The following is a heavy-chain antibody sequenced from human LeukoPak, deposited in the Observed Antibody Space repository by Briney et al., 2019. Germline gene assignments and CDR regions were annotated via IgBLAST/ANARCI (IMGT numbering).Heavy chain of an antibody. J-gene: IGHJ4*02. Sequence: GGSLRLSCAASGFTFSNYALSWVRQAPGKGLEWVSDISGSGGSTYYADSVKGRFTLSRDNSKNTMYLQMNSLRAEDTAVYYCAKRIQSAMAMGYWGQGTLVTVSS. V-gene: IGHV3-23*01. CDR3: AKRIQSAMAMGY. CDR1: GFTFSNYA. CDR2: ISGSGGST. D-gene: IGHD5-18*01.